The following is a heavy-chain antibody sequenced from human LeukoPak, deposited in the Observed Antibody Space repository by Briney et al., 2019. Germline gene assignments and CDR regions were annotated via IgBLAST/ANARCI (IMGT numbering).Heavy chain of an antibody. J-gene: IGHJ4*01. CDR3: AKAHRVYGPPKD. D-gene: IGHD5/OR15-5a*01. V-gene: IGHV3-30*18. CDR2: ISYDGSNK. Sequence: GGSLRLSCAASGFTFSSYAMSWVRQAPGKGLEWVAVISYDGSNKYYADSVKGRFTISRDNSKNTLYLQMNSLRAEDTAVYYCAKAHRVYGPPKDXGXXXXVTVSS. CDR1: GFTFSSYA.